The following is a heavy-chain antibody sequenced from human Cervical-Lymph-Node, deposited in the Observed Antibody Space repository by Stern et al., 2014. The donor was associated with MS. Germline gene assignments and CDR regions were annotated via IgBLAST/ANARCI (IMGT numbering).Heavy chain of an antibody. J-gene: IGHJ4*02. V-gene: IGHV3-30*18. CDR3: AKVEVATINFYFDY. D-gene: IGHD5-24*01. Sequence: QVQLVESGGGVVQPGRSLRLSCAASGFTFSNYAIHWVRQAPGKGLEWVAVISYDGNNKYYADSVKGRFTISRDNSKNTLSLQMNDLRPEYTAVYYCAKVEVATINFYFDYWGQGTLVTVSS. CDR2: ISYDGNNK. CDR1: GFTFSNYA.